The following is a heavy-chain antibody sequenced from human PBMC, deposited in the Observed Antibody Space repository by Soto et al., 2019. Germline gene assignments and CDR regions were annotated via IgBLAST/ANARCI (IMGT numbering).Heavy chain of an antibody. J-gene: IGHJ6*02. Sequence: ASVKVSFKASGYTFTSYDINWVRQATRQGLEWMGWMNPNSGNTGYAQKFQGRVTMTRNTSISTAYMELSSLRSEDTGVYYCARAGFGGYDFWSGYYWGGYYYGMDVWGQGTTVTVSS. D-gene: IGHD3-3*01. CDR3: ARAGFGGYDFWSGYYWGGYYYGMDV. V-gene: IGHV1-8*01. CDR1: GYTFTSYD. CDR2: MNPNSGNT.